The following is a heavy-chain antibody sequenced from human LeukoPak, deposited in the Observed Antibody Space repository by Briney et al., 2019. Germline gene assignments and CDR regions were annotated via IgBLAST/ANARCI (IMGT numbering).Heavy chain of an antibody. CDR1: GGSFSGYY. D-gene: IGHD3-3*01. CDR3: ARERGWGNDSWTRYYYYYMDV. CDR2: INHSGST. Sequence: SETLSLTCAVYGGSFSGYYWSWIRQPPGKGLEWIGEINHSGSTNYNPSLKSRVTISVDTSKNQFSLKLSSVTAADTAVYYCARERGWGNDSWTRYYYYYMDVWGKGTTVTVPS. V-gene: IGHV4-34*01. J-gene: IGHJ6*03.